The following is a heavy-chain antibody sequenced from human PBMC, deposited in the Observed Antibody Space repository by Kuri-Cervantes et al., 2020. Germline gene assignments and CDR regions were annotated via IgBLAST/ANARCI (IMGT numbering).Heavy chain of an antibody. J-gene: IGHJ5*02. CDR2: ISWDGGST. Sequence: GESLKISCAASGFTFDDYTMHWVRQAPGKGLEWVSLISWDGGSTYYADSVKGRFTISRDNSKNTLYLQMNSLRAEDTAVYYCAKVHYGDYGFGPWGQGTLVTVSS. CDR3: AKVHYGDYGFGP. V-gene: IGHV3-43*01. D-gene: IGHD4-17*01. CDR1: GFTFDDYT.